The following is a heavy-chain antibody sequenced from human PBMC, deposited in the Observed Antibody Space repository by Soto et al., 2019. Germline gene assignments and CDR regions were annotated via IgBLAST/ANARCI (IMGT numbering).Heavy chain of an antibody. Sequence: GGSLRLSCAASGFTFSSYGMSWVRQAPGKGLEWVANIKQDGSEKYYVDSVKGRFTISRDNAKNSLFLQMNSLRAEDTAVYYCARGRGAAADYFDFWGQGTLGTVSS. CDR2: IKQDGSEK. CDR3: ARGRGAAADYFDF. V-gene: IGHV3-7*03. J-gene: IGHJ4*02. D-gene: IGHD6-13*01. CDR1: GFTFSSYG.